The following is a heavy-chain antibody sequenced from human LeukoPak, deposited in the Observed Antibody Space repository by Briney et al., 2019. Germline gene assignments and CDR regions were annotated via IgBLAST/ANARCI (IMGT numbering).Heavy chain of an antibody. J-gene: IGHJ4*02. CDR1: GFTFSSYS. D-gene: IGHD3-10*01. CDR2: ISSSSSYI. Sequence: AGGSLRLSCAASGFTFSSYSMNWVRQAPGKGLEWVSSISSSSSYIYYADSVKGRFTISRDNAKNSLYLQMNSLRAEDTAVYYCARDHSPNYYGSGSYYLPSYWGQGTLVTVSS. V-gene: IGHV3-21*01. CDR3: ARDHSPNYYGSGSYYLPSY.